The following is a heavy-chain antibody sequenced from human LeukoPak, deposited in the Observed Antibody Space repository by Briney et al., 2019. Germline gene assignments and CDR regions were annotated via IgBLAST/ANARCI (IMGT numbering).Heavy chain of an antibody. J-gene: IGHJ6*02. CDR1: GYTFTGYY. D-gene: IGHD3-3*01. CDR2: INPNSGGT. CDR3: ARDLRSGTIFGGMDV. V-gene: IGHV1-2*02. Sequence: ASVKVSCKASGYTFTGYYMHWVRQAPGQGLEWMGWINPNSGGTNYAQKFQGRVTMTRDTSISTAYMELSGLRSDDTAVYYCARDLRSGTIFGGMDVWGQGTTVTVSS.